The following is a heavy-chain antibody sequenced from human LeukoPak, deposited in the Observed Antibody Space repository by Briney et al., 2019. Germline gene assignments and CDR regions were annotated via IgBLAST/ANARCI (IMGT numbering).Heavy chain of an antibody. Sequence: GGSLRLSCAASGFTFSSYSMSWVRQAPGKGLEWVSSLSSTGTYIYYADSVKGRFTISRDNAWNSVHLQMRSLRAEDTAQYFCTRADCSGGTCRFDFWGQGTPVSVSS. V-gene: IGHV3-21*06. CDR2: LSSTGTYI. J-gene: IGHJ4*02. CDR3: TRADCSGGTCRFDF. D-gene: IGHD2-15*01. CDR1: GFTFSSYS.